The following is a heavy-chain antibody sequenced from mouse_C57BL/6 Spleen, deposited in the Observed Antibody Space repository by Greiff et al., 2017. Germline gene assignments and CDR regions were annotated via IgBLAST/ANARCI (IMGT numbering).Heavy chain of an antibody. CDR3: AISITTVVAYYYAMDY. Sequence: VQLQQPGAELVKPGASVKVSCKASGYTFTSYWMHWVKQRPGQGLEWIGRIHPSDSDTNYNQKFKGKATLTVDKSSSTAYMQLSSLTSEASAVYYCAISITTVVAYYYAMDYWGQGTSVTVSS. V-gene: IGHV1-74*01. D-gene: IGHD1-1*01. J-gene: IGHJ4*01. CDR2: IHPSDSDT. CDR1: GYTFTSYW.